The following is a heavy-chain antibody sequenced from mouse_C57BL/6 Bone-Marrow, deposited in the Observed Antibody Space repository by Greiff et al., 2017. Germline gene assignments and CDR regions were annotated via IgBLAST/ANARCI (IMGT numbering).Heavy chain of an antibody. V-gene: IGHV1-64*01. Sequence: QVQLQQSGAELVKPGASVKLSCKASGYTFTSYWMHWVKQRPGQGLEWIGMIHPNSGSTNYNEKFKSKATMTVDKSSSTAYMQLSSLTSEDSAVYYCARRRPDYFDYWGQGTTLTVSS. CDR2: IHPNSGST. CDR3: ARRRPDYFDY. J-gene: IGHJ2*01. CDR1: GYTFTSYW.